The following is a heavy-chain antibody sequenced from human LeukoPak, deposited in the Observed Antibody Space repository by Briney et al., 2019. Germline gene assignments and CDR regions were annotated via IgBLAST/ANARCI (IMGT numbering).Heavy chain of an antibody. V-gene: IGHV3-23*01. CDR1: GFTFSKYG. CDR3: ARDYGGSSPFDY. Sequence: GGSLRLSCAASGFTFSKYGMSWVRQAPGKGLQWVSTISGSGGSTYYADSVKGRFTISRDNSKNTLYLQMNSLRAEDTAVYYCARDYGGSSPFDYWGQGTLVTVSS. CDR2: ISGSGGST. D-gene: IGHD4-23*01. J-gene: IGHJ4*02.